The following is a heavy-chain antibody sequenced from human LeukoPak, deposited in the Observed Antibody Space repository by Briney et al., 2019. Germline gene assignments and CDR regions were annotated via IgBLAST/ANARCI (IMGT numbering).Heavy chain of an antibody. V-gene: IGHV4-39*01. CDR2: IYYSGST. CDR1: GGSISSSSYY. J-gene: IGHJ5*02. D-gene: IGHD3-9*01. CDR3: ARQTMPWGRPYYDILTDWFDP. Sequence: SETLSLTCTVSGGSISSSSYYCGWIRQPPGKGLEWIGRIYYSGSTYYNPSLKSRVTISVDPYTNQFSLKLSSVTAADTAVYYCARQTMPWGRPYYDILTDWFDPWGQGTLVTVSS.